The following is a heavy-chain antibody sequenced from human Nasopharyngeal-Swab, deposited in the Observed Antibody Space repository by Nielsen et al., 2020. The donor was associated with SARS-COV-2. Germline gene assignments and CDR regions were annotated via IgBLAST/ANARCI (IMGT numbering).Heavy chain of an antibody. Sequence: SETLSLPCAVSGGSFSGYYWGWIRRPPGKGLEWIGEINHSGNTNYNPSLKSRVTISLDTSKNQFSLNLRSVTAADTAVYYCARGLSGVVPAPILGLGPFYSYYYMDVWGKGTTVTVSS. V-gene: IGHV4-34*01. CDR1: GGSFSGYY. D-gene: IGHD2-2*01. CDR2: INHSGNT. CDR3: ARGLSGVVPAPILGLGPFYSYYYMDV. J-gene: IGHJ6*03.